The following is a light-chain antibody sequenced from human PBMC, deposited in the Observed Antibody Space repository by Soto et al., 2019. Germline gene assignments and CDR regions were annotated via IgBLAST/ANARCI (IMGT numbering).Light chain of an antibody. CDR1: QSISSY. J-gene: IGKJ4*01. CDR3: QQSYSTPFT. CDR2: AAS. V-gene: IGKV1-39*01. Sequence: DLQMTQSPSSLSASVGDRVTITCRASQSISSYLNWYQQKPGKAPKLLIYAASSLQSGVPSRFSGSGSGTDFTLTISSLQPEDFATYYCQQSYSTPFTFGGGTKVEIK.